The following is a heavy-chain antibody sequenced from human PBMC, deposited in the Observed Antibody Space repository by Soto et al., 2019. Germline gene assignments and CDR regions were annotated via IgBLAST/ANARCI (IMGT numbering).Heavy chain of an antibody. CDR2: ISGTGRST. CDR3: AKGNTSGWYFFDY. D-gene: IGHD6-19*01. CDR1: GFPFSDXG. J-gene: IGHJ4*02. V-gene: IGHV3-23*01. Sequence: LXLXCEASGFPFSDXGMSWVRQAPGKGLEWVSGISGTGRSTFYADSVKDRFTISRDNSKNTVYLQMTSLRAEDTAVYYCAKGNTSGWYFFDYWGQGTLATVSS.